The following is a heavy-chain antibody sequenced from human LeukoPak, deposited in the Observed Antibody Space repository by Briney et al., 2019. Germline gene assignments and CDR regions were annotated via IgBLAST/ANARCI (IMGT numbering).Heavy chain of an antibody. D-gene: IGHD6-6*01. J-gene: IGHJ4*02. Sequence: PGGSLRLSCAASGFTFSDYYMSWIRQAPGKGLEWVSYISSSGSTIYYADSVKGRFTISRDNAKNTLYLQMNSLSAEDTAVYYCARGYSSSYRIDYWGQGTLVTVSS. CDR3: ARGYSSSYRIDY. CDR1: GFTFSDYY. V-gene: IGHV3-11*04. CDR2: ISSSGSTI.